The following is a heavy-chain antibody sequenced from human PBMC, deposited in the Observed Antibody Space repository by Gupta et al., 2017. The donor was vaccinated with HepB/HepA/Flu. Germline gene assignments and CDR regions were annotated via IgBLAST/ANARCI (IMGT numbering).Heavy chain of an antibody. CDR2: IYYSGNT. D-gene: IGHD3-22*01. J-gene: IGHJ3*02. Sequence: QLQLQESGPGLVKPSETLSLTCTVSGGSMHSRSNYWAWIRQAPGKVLEWIGTIYYSGNTYYKTSLKSRVTISVDTSNNQFSLKLSSVTATDTAVYYCARLTYYYDSSGYSLGAFDIWGQGTMVTVS. CDR3: ARLTYYYDSSGYSLGAFDI. CDR1: GGSMHSRSNY. V-gene: IGHV4-39*01.